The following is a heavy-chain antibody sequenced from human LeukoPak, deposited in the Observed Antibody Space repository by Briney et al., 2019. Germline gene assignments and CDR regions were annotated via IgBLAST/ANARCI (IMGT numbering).Heavy chain of an antibody. J-gene: IGHJ4*02. Sequence: GGSLRLSCEASGFSFSTSGVHWVRQAPGKGLEWMAVISKDGRKNHYADSVKGRFTISRDNSKSTLFFQMNSLRPEDTAIYYCARDLLNYGSAYYDVGIFDSWGQGTLVTVSS. CDR1: GFSFSTSG. D-gene: IGHD3-10*01. CDR2: ISKDGRKN. CDR3: ARDLLNYGSAYYDVGIFDS. V-gene: IGHV3-30*04.